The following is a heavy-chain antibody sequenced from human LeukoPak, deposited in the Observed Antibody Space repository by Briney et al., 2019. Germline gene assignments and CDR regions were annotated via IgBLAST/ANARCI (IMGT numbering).Heavy chain of an antibody. V-gene: IGHV3-74*01. CDR3: ARRSAAKDAFDI. J-gene: IGHJ3*02. Sequence: GGSLRLSCAASGFTFSSYWMHWVRHAPGKGLVWVSRINSDGSSTSYADPVKGRFTISRDNAKNTLYLQMNSLRAEDTAVYYSARRSAAKDAFDIWGQGTMVTVSS. CDR2: INSDGSST. D-gene: IGHD6-25*01. CDR1: GFTFSSYW.